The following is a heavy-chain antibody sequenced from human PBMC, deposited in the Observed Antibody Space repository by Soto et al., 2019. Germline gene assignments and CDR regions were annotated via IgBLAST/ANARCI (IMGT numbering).Heavy chain of an antibody. D-gene: IGHD6-13*01. CDR1: GGSISSSNW. V-gene: IGHV4-4*02. CDR2: IYHSGST. CDR3: ARDGGIAAAGPSDPYYYYGMDV. J-gene: IGHJ6*02. Sequence: SETLSLTCAVSGGSISSSNWWSWVRQPPGKRLEWIGEIYHSGSTNYNPSLKSRVTISVDKSKNHFSLTLSSVTAADTAVYYCARDGGIAAAGPSDPYYYYGMDVWGQGTTVTVSS.